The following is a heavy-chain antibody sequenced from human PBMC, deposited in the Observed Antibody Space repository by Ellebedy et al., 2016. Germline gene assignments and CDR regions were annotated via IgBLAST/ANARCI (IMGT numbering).Heavy chain of an antibody. CDR1: GFTFGSYA. V-gene: IGHV3-23*01. Sequence: GESLKISCAASGFTFGSYAMTWVRQAPGKGLEWVASISGNGGSTYYADSVKGRFTISRDNSKNTLYLQVSSLRAEDTAVYYCARGNYYGMDVWGQGTTVTVSS. D-gene: IGHD3-16*01. J-gene: IGHJ6*02. CDR2: ISGNGGST. CDR3: ARGNYYGMDV.